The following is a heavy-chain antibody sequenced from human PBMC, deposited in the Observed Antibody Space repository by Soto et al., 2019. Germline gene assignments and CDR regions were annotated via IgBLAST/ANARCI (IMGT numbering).Heavy chain of an antibody. D-gene: IGHD3-9*01. Sequence: SVNVSFKSSGGTFSSYSISWVRQAPGQGLECMGGIIPIFGTANYAQKFQGRVTITADKSTSTAYMELSSLRSEDTAVYYCAREPRRAYDILTGYYMGYYYYGMDVWGQGTTVTVSS. J-gene: IGHJ6*02. CDR2: IIPIFGTA. CDR1: GGTFSSYS. V-gene: IGHV1-69*06. CDR3: AREPRRAYDILTGYYMGYYYYGMDV.